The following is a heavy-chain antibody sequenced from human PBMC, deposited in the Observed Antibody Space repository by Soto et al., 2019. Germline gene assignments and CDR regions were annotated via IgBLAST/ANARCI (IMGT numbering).Heavy chain of an antibody. V-gene: IGHV3-23*01. Sequence: SGGSLRLSCAASGFTFGSYAMTWVRQAPGKGLEWVSVISGSGGSTYYADSVKGRFTISRDNSKNTLYLQMNSLRAEDTALYYCAKLVQLWSTLDYWGQGTLVTVSS. D-gene: IGHD5-18*01. CDR3: AKLVQLWSTLDY. CDR1: GFTFGSYA. J-gene: IGHJ4*02. CDR2: ISGSGGST.